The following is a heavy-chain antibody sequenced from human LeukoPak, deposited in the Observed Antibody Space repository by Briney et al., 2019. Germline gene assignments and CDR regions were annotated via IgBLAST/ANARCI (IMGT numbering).Heavy chain of an antibody. CDR1: GYTFTGYY. J-gene: IGHJ4*02. V-gene: IGHV1-18*04. Sequence: ASVKVSCKASGYTFTGYYMHWVRQAPGQGLEWMGWISAYNGNTNYAQKLQGRVTMTTDTSTSTAYMELRSLRSDDTAVYYCARAQVYYGSFDYWGQGTLVTVSS. D-gene: IGHD3-22*01. CDR2: ISAYNGNT. CDR3: ARAQVYYGSFDY.